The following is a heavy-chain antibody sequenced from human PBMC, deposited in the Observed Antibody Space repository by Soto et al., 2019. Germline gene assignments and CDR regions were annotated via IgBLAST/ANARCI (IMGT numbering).Heavy chain of an antibody. V-gene: IGHV1-18*01. CDR3: ARSWIQLWLRGDAFDI. D-gene: IGHD5-18*01. Sequence: GASVKVSCKASGYTFTSYGISWVRQAPGQGLEWMGWISAYNGNTNYAQKLQGRVTMTTDTSTSTAYMELRSLRSDDTAVYYCARSWIQLWLRGDAFDIWGQGTMVTVSS. CDR2: ISAYNGNT. J-gene: IGHJ3*02. CDR1: GYTFTSYG.